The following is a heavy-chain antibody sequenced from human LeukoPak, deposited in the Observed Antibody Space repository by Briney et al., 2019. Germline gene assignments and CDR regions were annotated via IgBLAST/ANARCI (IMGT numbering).Heavy chain of an antibody. CDR2: ISAYNGNT. Sequence: ASVKVSCKVSGYTLTELSMHWVRQAPGQGLEWMGWISAYNGNTDYAQKLQGRVTMTTDTSTSTAYMELRSLRSDDTAVYYCARDLGGQLGATEANFDYWGQGTLVTVSS. D-gene: IGHD1-26*01. CDR1: GYTLTELS. J-gene: IGHJ4*02. V-gene: IGHV1-18*01. CDR3: ARDLGGQLGATEANFDY.